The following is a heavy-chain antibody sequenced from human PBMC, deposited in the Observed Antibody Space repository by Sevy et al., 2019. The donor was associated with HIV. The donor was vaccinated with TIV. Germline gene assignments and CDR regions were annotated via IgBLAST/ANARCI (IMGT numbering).Heavy chain of an antibody. D-gene: IGHD3-10*01. J-gene: IGHJ5*02. Sequence: GGSLRPSCAASGFTFSSYWMSWVRQAPGKGLEWVANIKQDGSEKYYVDSVKGRFTISRDNAKNSLYLQMNSLRAEDTAVYYCARFAYGSGRHQYDNWFDPWGQGTLVTVSS. CDR3: ARFAYGSGRHQYDNWFDP. CDR1: GFTFSSYW. CDR2: IKQDGSEK. V-gene: IGHV3-7*01.